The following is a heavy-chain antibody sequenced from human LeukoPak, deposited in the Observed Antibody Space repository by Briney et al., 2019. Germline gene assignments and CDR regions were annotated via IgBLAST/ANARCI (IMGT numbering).Heavy chain of an antibody. CDR1: GFTFSNYG. Sequence: PGGSLRLSCAVSGFTFSNYGMSWVRQAPGKGPEWVSGISGGGGNIYYADSVTGRFTISRDNSKNTLYLRMTSLRVEDTAVYYCARTVVRGDPFDYWGQGTLVTVSS. D-gene: IGHD3-10*01. CDR2: ISGGGGNI. CDR3: ARTVVRGDPFDY. J-gene: IGHJ4*02. V-gene: IGHV3-23*01.